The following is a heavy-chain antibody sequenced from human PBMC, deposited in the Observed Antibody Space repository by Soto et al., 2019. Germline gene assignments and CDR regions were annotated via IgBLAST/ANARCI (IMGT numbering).Heavy chain of an antibody. CDR1: GGSISSSSYY. CDR3: ARRDIVLMVLDP. J-gene: IGHJ5*02. Sequence: QLQLQESGPGLVKPSETLSLTCTVSGGSISSSSYYWGWIRQPPGKGLEWIGSIYYSGSTYYNPSLKSRVTISVDTSKNQFSLKLSSVTAADTAVYYCARRDIVLMVLDPWGQGTLVTVSS. V-gene: IGHV4-39*01. D-gene: IGHD2-8*01. CDR2: IYYSGST.